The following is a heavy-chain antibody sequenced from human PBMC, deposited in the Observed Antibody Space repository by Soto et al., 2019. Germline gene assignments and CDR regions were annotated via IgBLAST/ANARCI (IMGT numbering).Heavy chain of an antibody. CDR3: AREEIGSYYYYGMDV. D-gene: IGHD2-2*03. Sequence: PGGSLRLSCAASGFTFSSYEMNWVRQAPGKGLEWVSYISSSGSTIYYADSVKGRFTISRDNAKNSLYLQTNSLRAEDTAVYYCAREEIGSYYYYGMDVWGQGTTVTVSS. V-gene: IGHV3-48*03. J-gene: IGHJ6*02. CDR2: ISSSGSTI. CDR1: GFTFSSYE.